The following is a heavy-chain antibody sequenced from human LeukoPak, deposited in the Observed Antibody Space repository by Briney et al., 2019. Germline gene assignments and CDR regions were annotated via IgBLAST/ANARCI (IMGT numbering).Heavy chain of an antibody. CDR1: GFTFSTSE. D-gene: IGHD3-22*01. CDR2: ISRSGSAI. CDR3: ARDLDYYDSSGYLTPDAFDI. V-gene: IGHV3-48*03. J-gene: IGHJ3*02. Sequence: PGGSLRLSCAASGFTFSTSEMNWVRQAPGKGLEWVSYISRSGSAIYYADSVKGRFTISRDNAKNSLYLQMNSLRAEDTAVYYCARDLDYYDSSGYLTPDAFDIWGQGTVVTVSS.